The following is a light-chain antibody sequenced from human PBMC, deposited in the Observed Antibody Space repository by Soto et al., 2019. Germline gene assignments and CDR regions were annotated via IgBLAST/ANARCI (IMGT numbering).Light chain of an antibody. Sequence: EIVLTQSPGTLSLVPGQRATLSCRASQSVRSSFLAWLQQKPGQPPRLLIYGASIRAPGIPDRFSGSGSGTDFTLTISRLEPDDFAVYYCQQYHRSPRTFGQGTKVEIK. CDR3: QQYHRSPRT. CDR2: GAS. CDR1: QSVRSSF. V-gene: IGKV3-20*01. J-gene: IGKJ1*01.